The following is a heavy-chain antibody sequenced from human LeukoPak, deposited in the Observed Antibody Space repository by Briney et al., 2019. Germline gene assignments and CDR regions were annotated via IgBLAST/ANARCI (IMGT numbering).Heavy chain of an antibody. V-gene: IGHV4-59*01. Sequence: PSETLSLTCTVSRDSINPYYWSWIRQPPGEGLEWIGYIFYRGSTNYNAALKSRVAISLDTSKNQFSLKLNSVSAADTAVYYCAGTTGRYFEYWGQGILVTVSS. CDR1: RDSINPYY. J-gene: IGHJ4*02. D-gene: IGHD1-26*01. CDR3: AGTTGRYFEY. CDR2: IFYRGST.